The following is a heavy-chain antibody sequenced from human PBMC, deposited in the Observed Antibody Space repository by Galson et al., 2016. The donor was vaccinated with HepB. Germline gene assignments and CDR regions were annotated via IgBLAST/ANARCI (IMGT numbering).Heavy chain of an antibody. CDR3: ARDGDVPSDYYDSSGRGYFDY. J-gene: IGHJ4*02. CDR1: GSRFSGYA. CDR2: ISYDGGKK. Sequence: SLRLSCAASGSRFSGYAMHWVRQAPGKGLEWVAVISYDGGKKYYADSVKGRFTISRDSSQSTLYLQMNSLRAEDTAVYYCARDGDVPSDYYDSSGRGYFDYWGQGTLVSVSS. V-gene: IGHV3-30*04. D-gene: IGHD3-22*01.